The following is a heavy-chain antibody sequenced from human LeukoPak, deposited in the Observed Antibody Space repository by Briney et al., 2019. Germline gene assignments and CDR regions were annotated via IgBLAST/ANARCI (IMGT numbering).Heavy chain of an antibody. CDR1: GFTFSSYA. Sequence: GGSLRLSCAASGFTFSSYAMSWVRQAPGKGLEWVSAISGSGGSTYYADSVKGRFTISRDNSENTLYLQLDSLRVEDTAVYYCAKEGQTVAGNGYFDSWGQGTLVTVSS. CDR2: ISGSGGST. J-gene: IGHJ4*02. D-gene: IGHD6-19*01. CDR3: AKEGQTVAGNGYFDS. V-gene: IGHV3-23*01.